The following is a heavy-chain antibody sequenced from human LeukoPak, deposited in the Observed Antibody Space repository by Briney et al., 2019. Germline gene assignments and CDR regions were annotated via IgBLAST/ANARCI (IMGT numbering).Heavy chain of an antibody. D-gene: IGHD6-19*01. CDR1: GFTFSDYY. V-gene: IGHV3-11*04. J-gene: IGHJ6*03. CDR2: ISSSGSTI. CDR3: AREYSSGWYSYYYYYMDV. Sequence: GGSLRLSCAASGFTFSDYYMSWIRQAPGKGLEWVSYISSSGSTIYYADSVKGRFTISRDNAKNSLYLQMNSLRAEDTAVYYCAREYSSGWYSYYYYYMDVWGKGTTVTISS.